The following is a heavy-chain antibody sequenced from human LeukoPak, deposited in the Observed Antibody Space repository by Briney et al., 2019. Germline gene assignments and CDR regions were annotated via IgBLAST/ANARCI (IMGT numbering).Heavy chain of an antibody. CDR2: ISYDGSNK. CDR3: ARDCHSSGWTPFDY. V-gene: IGHV3-30*04. Sequence: LAGGSLRLSCAASGFTFSSYAMHWVRQAPGKGLERVAVISYDGSNKYYADSVKGRFTISRDNSKNTLYLQMNSLRAEDTAVYYCARDCHSSGWTPFDYWGQGTLVTVSS. CDR1: GFTFSSYA. J-gene: IGHJ4*02. D-gene: IGHD6-19*01.